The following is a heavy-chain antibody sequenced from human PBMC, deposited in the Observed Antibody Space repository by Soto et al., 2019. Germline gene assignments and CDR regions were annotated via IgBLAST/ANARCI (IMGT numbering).Heavy chain of an antibody. CDR2: IYYSGST. Sequence: SETLSLTCTVSGDSISRGAYYWTWIRQPPGKGLEWIGYIYYSGSTNYNPSLKSRVTISVDTSKNQFSLKLSSVTAADTAVYYCARRYGCSFDYWGQGTLVTVSS. CDR1: GDSISRGAYY. CDR3: ARRYGCSFDY. D-gene: IGHD1-1*01. V-gene: IGHV4-61*08. J-gene: IGHJ4*02.